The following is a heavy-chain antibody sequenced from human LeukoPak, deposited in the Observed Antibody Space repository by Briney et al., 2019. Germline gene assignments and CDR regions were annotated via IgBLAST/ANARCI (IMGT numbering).Heavy chain of an antibody. CDR2: IYYSGST. Sequence: SETLSLTCTVSGGSISSYYWSWIRQPPGKGLEWIGYIYYSGSTNYNPSLKSRVTISVDTSKNQFSLKLSSVTAEDTAVYYCAPFLRGYFDYWGQGTLVTVSS. CDR1: GGSISSYY. J-gene: IGHJ4*02. D-gene: IGHD2/OR15-2a*01. CDR3: APFLRGYFDY. V-gene: IGHV4-59*01.